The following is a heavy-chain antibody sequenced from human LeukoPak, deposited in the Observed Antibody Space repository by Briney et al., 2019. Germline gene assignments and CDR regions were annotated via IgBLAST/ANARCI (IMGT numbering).Heavy chain of an antibody. J-gene: IGHJ4*02. CDR1: GYIFTDYY. CDR2: INANSGGT. CDR3: ARAAGYCSGGTCLYYFDY. Sequence: GASVKVSCKASGYIFTDYYMHWVRQAPGQGLEWMGRINANSGGTNYAQKFQGRVSLTRDTSISTAYMELSRLRSDDTDVSSCARAAGYCSGGTCLYYFDYWGQGTLVTVSS. D-gene: IGHD2-15*01. V-gene: IGHV1-2*05.